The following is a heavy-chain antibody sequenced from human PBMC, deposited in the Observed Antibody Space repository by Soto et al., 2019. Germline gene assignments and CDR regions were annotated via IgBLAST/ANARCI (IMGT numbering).Heavy chain of an antibody. V-gene: IGHV2-5*02. J-gene: IGHJ4*02. CDR3: ARMIFGRNVYYFDY. CDR1: GFSFSTSTVG. Sequence: SGPTLVNPTQTLTLTCTFSGFSFSTSTVGVGWIRQPPGKALEWLALIYWDDDKRYNPSLKSRLTITKDTSKNQVVLTMTDMDPVDTATYYCARMIFGRNVYYFDYWGRGTLVTVSS. CDR2: IYWDDDK. D-gene: IGHD3-3*01.